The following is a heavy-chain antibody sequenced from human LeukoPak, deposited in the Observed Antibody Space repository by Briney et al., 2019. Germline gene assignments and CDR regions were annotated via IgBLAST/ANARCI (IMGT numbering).Heavy chain of an antibody. V-gene: IGHV3-48*01. CDR3: ARDWRDGYNSGFDP. CDR2: ISSSSSTI. Sequence: GGSLRLSCAASGLTFSSYSMNWVRQAPGKGLEWVSYISSSSSTIYYADSVKGRFTISRDNAKNSLYLQMNSLRAEDTAVYYCARDWRDGYNSGFDPWGQGTLVTVSS. D-gene: IGHD5-24*01. CDR1: GLTFSSYS. J-gene: IGHJ5*02.